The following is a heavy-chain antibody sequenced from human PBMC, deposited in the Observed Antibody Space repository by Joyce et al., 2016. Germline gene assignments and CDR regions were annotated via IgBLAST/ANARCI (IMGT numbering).Heavy chain of an antibody. D-gene: IGHD3-10*01. CDR2: IYNSVTT. CDR1: GDSFSDPSYY. CDR3: ATSLPSRVGGFQFFGLDV. V-gene: IGHV4-61*01. Sequence: HLQESGPGLVKPSETLSLTCTISGDSFSDPSYYWSWIRQPPGKGLEWLGFIYNSVTTHYNPSLVCLLSISAGAAKKQFSLRLTSVTSADTAVYYCATSLPSRVGGFQFFGLDVWGQGTTVIVS. J-gene: IGHJ6*02.